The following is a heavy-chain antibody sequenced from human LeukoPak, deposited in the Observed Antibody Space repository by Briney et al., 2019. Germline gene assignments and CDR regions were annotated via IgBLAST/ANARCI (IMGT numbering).Heavy chain of an antibody. Sequence: PGGSLRLSCAASGFSFTIFWMTWVRQAPGKGLEWVANINQDGSEIYSVASVKGRFTISRDNAKNSVYLQMNSLRPEDTGVYYCARDRVTMIAWGQGTQVTVSP. CDR2: INQDGSEI. CDR3: ARDRVTMIA. V-gene: IGHV3-7*01. J-gene: IGHJ5*02. D-gene: IGHD3-22*01. CDR1: GFSFTIFW.